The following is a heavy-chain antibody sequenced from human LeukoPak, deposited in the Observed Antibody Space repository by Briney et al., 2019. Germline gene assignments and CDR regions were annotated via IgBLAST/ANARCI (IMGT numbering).Heavy chain of an antibody. CDR2: IYNSGSP. J-gene: IGHJ5*02. CDR3: ASGYYHDSNGYFWFDP. CDR1: GGSISSGGYY. D-gene: IGHD3-22*01. V-gene: IGHV4-31*03. Sequence: SETLSLTYTVSGGSISSGGYYWSWIRQYPGKVLECFGYIYNSGSPCYNLSRKRRVTMSPAASNNQFSLKLYSVTAADTAVYYCASGYYHDSNGYFWFDPWGQGTLVTVSS.